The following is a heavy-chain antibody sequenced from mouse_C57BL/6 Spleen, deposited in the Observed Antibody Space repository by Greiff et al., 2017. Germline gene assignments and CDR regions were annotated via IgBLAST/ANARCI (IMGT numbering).Heavy chain of an antibody. J-gene: IGHJ4*01. CDR1: GSAFSSYW. CDR3: ARVYGYDDYAMDY. Sequence: QVQLKQSGAELVKPGASVKISCKASGSAFSSYWMNWVKQRPGRGLEWIGQIYPGDGDTTYNGKFKGKATLSADKSSSTAYMQLSSLTSEDAAVYFCARVYGYDDYAMDYWGQGTSVTVSS. CDR2: IYPGDGDT. V-gene: IGHV1-80*01. D-gene: IGHD2-2*01.